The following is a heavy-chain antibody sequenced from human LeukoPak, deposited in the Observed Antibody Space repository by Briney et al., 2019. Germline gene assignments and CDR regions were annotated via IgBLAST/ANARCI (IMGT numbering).Heavy chain of an antibody. CDR2: IIPIFGTA. D-gene: IGHD2-2*01. J-gene: IGHJ4*02. CDR3: ASLPDPRSEIVVVPAAIDY. V-gene: IGHV1-69*13. CDR1: GGTFSSYA. Sequence: GASVKVSCKASGGTFSSYAISWVRQAPGQGLEWMGGIIPIFGTANYAQKFQGRVTITADESTSTAYMELSSLRSEDTAVYYCASLPDPRSEIVVVPAAIDYWGQGTLVTVSS.